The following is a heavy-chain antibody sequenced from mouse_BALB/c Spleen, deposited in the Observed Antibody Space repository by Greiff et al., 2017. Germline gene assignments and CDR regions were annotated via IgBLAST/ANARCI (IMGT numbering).Heavy chain of an antibody. Sequence: VQLVESAAELARPGASVKMSCKASGYTFTSYTMHWVKQRPGQGLEWIGYINPSSGYTEYNQKFKDKTTLTADKSSSTAYMQLSSLTSEDSAVYYCARDQYGNYVRYFDVWGAGTTVTVSS. D-gene: IGHD2-10*02. CDR2: INPSSGYT. CDR1: GYTFTSYT. CDR3: ARDQYGNYVRYFDV. J-gene: IGHJ1*01. V-gene: IGHV1-4*02.